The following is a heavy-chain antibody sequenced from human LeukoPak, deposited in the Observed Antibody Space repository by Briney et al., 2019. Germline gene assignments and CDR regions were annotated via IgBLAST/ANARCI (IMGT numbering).Heavy chain of an antibody. CDR1: GFTFSSYA. V-gene: IGHV3-64*01. CDR2: ISSNGGST. D-gene: IGHD6-13*01. CDR3: ARVKGPGYSSSWSYFDY. Sequence: GGSLRLSCAASGFTFSSYAMHWVRQAPGKGLEYVSAISSNGGSTYYANSVKGRFTISRDNSKNTLYLQMGSLRAEDMAVYYCARVKGPGYSSSWSYFDYWGQGTLVTVSS. J-gene: IGHJ4*02.